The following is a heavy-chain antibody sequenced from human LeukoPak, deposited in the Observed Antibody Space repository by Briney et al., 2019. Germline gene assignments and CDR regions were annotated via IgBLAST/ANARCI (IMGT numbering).Heavy chain of an antibody. Sequence: GGSLRLSCAASGITFSSYSMNWVRQAPGKGLEWVSYISTSGSTPHYADSVKGRFTVSRDNANNSLYLQMNSLRAEDTAAYYCAREHGNYLRHWGQGTLVTVSS. V-gene: IGHV3-48*01. D-gene: IGHD1-7*01. CDR2: ISTSGSTP. CDR3: AREHGNYLRH. J-gene: IGHJ4*02. CDR1: GITFSSYS.